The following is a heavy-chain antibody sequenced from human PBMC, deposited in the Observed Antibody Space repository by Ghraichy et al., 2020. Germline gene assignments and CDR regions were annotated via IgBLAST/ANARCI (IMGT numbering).Heavy chain of an antibody. Sequence: SETLSLTCTVSGGSISTFSYSWGWIRQPPGKGLEWIGNIYYTGNTNYNPSLKSRVTMSVDTSKNQFSLKLSSVTAADTAIYYCARLDSAAAGDHWGQGTLVTVSS. CDR2: IYYTGNT. D-gene: IGHD6-13*01. CDR1: GGSISTFSYS. J-gene: IGHJ4*02. V-gene: IGHV4-39*01. CDR3: ARLDSAAAGDH.